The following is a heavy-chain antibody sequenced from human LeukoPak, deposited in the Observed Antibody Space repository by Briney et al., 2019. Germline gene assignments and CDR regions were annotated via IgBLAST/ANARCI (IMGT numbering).Heavy chain of an antibody. J-gene: IGHJ4*02. D-gene: IGHD1-14*01. CDR3: ARVSRLRAFPDY. CDR2: INHSGST. Sequence: SETLSPTCAVYGGSFSGYYWSWIRQPPGKGLEWIGEINHSGSTNYNPSLKSRVTISVDTSKNQFSLKLSSVTAADTAVYYCARVSRLRAFPDYWGQGTLVTVSS. V-gene: IGHV4-34*01. CDR1: GGSFSGYY.